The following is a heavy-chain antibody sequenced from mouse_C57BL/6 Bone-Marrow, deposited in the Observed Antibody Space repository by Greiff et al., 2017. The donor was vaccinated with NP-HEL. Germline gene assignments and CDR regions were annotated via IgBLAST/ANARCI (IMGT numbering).Heavy chain of an antibody. V-gene: IGHV1-64*01. CDR3: ARRDEHYVSSYEFAY. J-gene: IGHJ3*01. Sequence: QVQLQQPGAELVKPGASVKLSCKASGYTFTSYWMHWVKQRPGQGLEWIGMIHPNSGSTKYNEKFKSKATLTVDKSSSTAYMQLSSLTSEDSAVYYCARRDEHYVSSYEFAYWGQGTLVTVSA. CDR1: GYTFTSYW. D-gene: IGHD1-1*01. CDR2: IHPNSGST.